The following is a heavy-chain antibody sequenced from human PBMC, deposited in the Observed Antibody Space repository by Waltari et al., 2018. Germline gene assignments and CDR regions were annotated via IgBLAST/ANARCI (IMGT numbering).Heavy chain of an antibody. D-gene: IGHD6-19*01. V-gene: IGHV3-23*01. CDR3: AKDQAEWLVLDGYFDS. CDR2: MSGTGDYT. Sequence: EVQLLESGGDLEQPGGSLRISCVGSGFTFSTYAMTWVRRAPGKGLEWVSTMSGTGDYTYYADSVKGRFTISRDNSKNTVFLHMNNLRVEDTAIYFCAKDQAEWLVLDGYFDSWGQGTPVTVSS. J-gene: IGHJ4*02. CDR1: GFTFSTYA.